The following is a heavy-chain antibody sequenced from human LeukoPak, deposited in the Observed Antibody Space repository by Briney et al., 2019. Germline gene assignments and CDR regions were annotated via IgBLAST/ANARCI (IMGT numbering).Heavy chain of an antibody. CDR3: ARSSGRTDIVVVPAAIDY. Sequence: GRSLRLSCAASGYTFSNYAMHWVRQAPGKGLEWVAVISYDGSNKYYADSVKGRFTISRDNSKNTLYLQMNSLRAEDTAVYYCARSSGRTDIVVVPAAIDYWGQGTLVTVSS. D-gene: IGHD2-2*01. V-gene: IGHV3-30-3*01. CDR2: ISYDGSNK. J-gene: IGHJ4*02. CDR1: GYTFSNYA.